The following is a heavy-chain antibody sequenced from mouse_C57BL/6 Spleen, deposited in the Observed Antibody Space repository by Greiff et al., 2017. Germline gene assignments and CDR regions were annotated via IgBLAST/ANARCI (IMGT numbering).Heavy chain of an antibody. V-gene: IGHV5-17*01. CDR3: ASYYGNYSSLAY. CDR1: GFTFSDYG. D-gene: IGHD2-1*01. CDR2: ISSGSSTI. J-gene: IGHJ2*01. Sequence: EVKLVESGGGLVKPGGSLKLSCAASGFTFSDYGMHWVRQAPEKGLEWVAYISSGSSTIYYADTVKGRFTISRDNAKNTLFLQMTSLRSEDTAMYYCASYYGNYSSLAYWGQGTTLTVSS.